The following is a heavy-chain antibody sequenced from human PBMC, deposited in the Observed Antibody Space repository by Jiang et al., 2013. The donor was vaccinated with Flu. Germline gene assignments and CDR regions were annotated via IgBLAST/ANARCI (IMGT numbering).Heavy chain of an antibody. Sequence: RGGSLRLSCAASGFTVSSNYMSWVRQAPGKGLEWVSVIYSGGSTYYADSVKGRFTISRDNSKNTLYLQMNSLRAEDTAVYYCARDAYCGGDCQFYDYWGQGTLVTVSS. J-gene: IGHJ4*02. CDR2: IYSGGST. D-gene: IGHD2-21*02. CDR3: ARDAYCGGDCQFYDY. V-gene: IGHV3-66*02. CDR1: GFTVSSNY.